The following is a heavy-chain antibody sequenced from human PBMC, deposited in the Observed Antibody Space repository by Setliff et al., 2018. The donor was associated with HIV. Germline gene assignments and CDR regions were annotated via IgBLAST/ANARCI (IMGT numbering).Heavy chain of an antibody. Sequence: GESLTISCAVSGFTFITSAMNWVRQAPGKGLEWVASISSSGSYIHYRDSVKGRFSISRDNARNSLYLEMSNLRVEDTALYYCAAVFTAVPGRSLDYWGQGTMVTVSS. CDR3: AAVFTAVPGRSLDY. CDR2: ISSSGSYI. CDR1: GFTFITSA. D-gene: IGHD6-19*01. J-gene: IGHJ4*02. V-gene: IGHV3-21*01.